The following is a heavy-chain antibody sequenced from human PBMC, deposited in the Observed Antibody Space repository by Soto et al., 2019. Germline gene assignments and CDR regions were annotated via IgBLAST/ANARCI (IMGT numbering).Heavy chain of an antibody. J-gene: IGHJ4*02. CDR1: GASITGSSY. D-gene: IGHD2-8*02. V-gene: IGHV4-4*07. Sequence: SETLSLTCTVSGASITGSSYWSWIRQPAGKGLEWIGRFSLSGTTNYNPSLRSRVTMSADVSKNQFSLRLTSVTAVDTALYYCARGMTPPGAPAWYYFDSWGQGTLVTVSS. CDR2: FSLSGTT. CDR3: ARGMTPPGAPAWYYFDS.